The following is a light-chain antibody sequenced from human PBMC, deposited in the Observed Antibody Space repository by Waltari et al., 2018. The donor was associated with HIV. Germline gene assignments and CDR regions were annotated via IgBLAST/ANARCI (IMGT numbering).Light chain of an antibody. V-gene: IGLV1-40*01. J-gene: IGLJ3*02. CDR1: RSNLGACYD. CDR2: GSR. CDR3: WSYAGSLSVVM. Sequence: QPLLTPPPSVPAAPGQSVATTSAGGRSNLGACYDVHWYQQLPGTAPKLLIFGSRNRPSGVSNRFSGSKSGNSASLAISGLQAEDEADYYCWSYAGSLSVVMFGGGTKLTVL.